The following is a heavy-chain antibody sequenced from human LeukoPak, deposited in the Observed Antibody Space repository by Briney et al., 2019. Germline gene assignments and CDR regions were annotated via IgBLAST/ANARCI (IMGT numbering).Heavy chain of an antibody. Sequence: SETLSLTCTVSGGSISTYYWSWIRQPPGKGLEWIGYIYYSGSTNKNPSLKSRVTISVDTSKNQFSLKLSSVTAADTAVYYCARGKKGSDYWGQGTLVTVSS. CDR1: GGSISTYY. J-gene: IGHJ4*02. V-gene: IGHV4-59*08. CDR3: ARGKKGSDY. CDR2: IYYSGST.